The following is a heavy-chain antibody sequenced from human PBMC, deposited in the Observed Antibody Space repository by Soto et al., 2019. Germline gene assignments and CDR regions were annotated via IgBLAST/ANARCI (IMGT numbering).Heavy chain of an antibody. CDR3: ARGDYGTGGYPFPYFAY. CDR1: GYSFTGYY. V-gene: IGHV1-2*02. D-gene: IGHD2-8*02. CDR2: INPDSGAT. J-gene: IGHJ4*02. Sequence: HEHLVQSGAEVKRPGASLKVSCKASGYSFTGYYIHWVRQAPGQGREWMGWINPDSGATNYAQNCQGRVTLTSDTSISTASMDLTSLPSDDTAVYYCARGDYGTGGYPFPYFAYWGQGTLVIVSS.